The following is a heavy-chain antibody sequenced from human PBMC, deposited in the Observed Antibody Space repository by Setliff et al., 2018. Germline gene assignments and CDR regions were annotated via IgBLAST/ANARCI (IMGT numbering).Heavy chain of an antibody. CDR2: VYYSGAA. D-gene: IGHD3-3*01. CDR1: GDSISAAS. J-gene: IGHJ6*03. Sequence: PSETLSLTCNVSGDSISAASIMAWIRQPPGKGLEFIGYVYYSGAAKYDPSLKSRVTMSVDTSKTQFSLKLNSMTTADTAVYYCARMSGFQYMDVWGKGTTVTVSS. CDR3: ARMSGFQYMDV. V-gene: IGHV4-59*01.